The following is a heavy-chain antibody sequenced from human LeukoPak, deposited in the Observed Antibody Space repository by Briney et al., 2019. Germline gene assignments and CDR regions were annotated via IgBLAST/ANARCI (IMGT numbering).Heavy chain of an antibody. Sequence: GGSLRLSCAASGFTFSSYSMNWVRQAPGKGLEWVSYISSSSSTIYYADSVKGRFTISRDNAKNSLYLQMNSLRDEDTAGYYCAREVPDFWSGYFGMDVWGQGTTVTVSS. CDR3: AREVPDFWSGYFGMDV. D-gene: IGHD3-3*01. CDR1: GFTFSSYS. V-gene: IGHV3-48*02. CDR2: ISSSSSTI. J-gene: IGHJ6*02.